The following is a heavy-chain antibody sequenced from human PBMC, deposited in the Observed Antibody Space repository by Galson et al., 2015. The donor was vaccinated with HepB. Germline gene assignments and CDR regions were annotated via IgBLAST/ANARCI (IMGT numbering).Heavy chain of an antibody. CDR2: ISGSGGST. CDR3: AKGMSGYLVYYYGMDI. V-gene: IGHV3-23*01. D-gene: IGHD3-3*01. CDR1: GFTFSSYD. Sequence: SLRLSCAASGFTFSSYDMSWVRQAPGKGLEWVSTISGSGGSTYYADSVKGRFTISRDNSKNTLYLQMNSLRAEDTAVYYCAKGMSGYLVYYYGMDIWGQGTTVTVSS. J-gene: IGHJ6*02.